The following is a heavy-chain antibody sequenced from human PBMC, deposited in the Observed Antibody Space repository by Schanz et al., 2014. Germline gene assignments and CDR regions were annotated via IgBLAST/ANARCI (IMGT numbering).Heavy chain of an antibody. Sequence: VQLLESGGGVVQPGQSLRLSCAASGFTFSSFGIHWVRQAPGKGLEWVAIIRYDGSNKYYADSVKGRFTISRDNSKNTLYLQMNSLRAEDTALYYCAKDPHRDYGGKPQAFDIWGQGTMVTVSS. D-gene: IGHD4-17*01. CDR3: AKDPHRDYGGKPQAFDI. CDR1: GFTFSSFG. J-gene: IGHJ3*02. V-gene: IGHV3-30*02. CDR2: IRYDGSNK.